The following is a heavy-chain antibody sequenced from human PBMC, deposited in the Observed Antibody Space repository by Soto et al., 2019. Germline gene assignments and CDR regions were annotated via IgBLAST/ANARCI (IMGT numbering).Heavy chain of an antibody. Sequence: SETLSLTCAVYGGSFSGYYWSWIRQPPGKGLEWIGEINHSGNTNYNPSLKSRVTISVDTSKNQFSLRLSSVTAADTAVYYCARLRXNSPNCVPLDPWGQGTLVT. CDR3: ARLRXNSPNCVPLDP. D-gene: IGHD3-16*02. J-gene: IGHJ5*02. CDR2: INHSGNT. CDR1: GGSFSGYY. V-gene: IGHV4-34*01.